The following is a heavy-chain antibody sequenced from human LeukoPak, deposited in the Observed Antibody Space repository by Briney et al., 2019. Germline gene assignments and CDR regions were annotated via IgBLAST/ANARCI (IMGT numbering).Heavy chain of an antibody. Sequence: GGSLRLSCVGSGFIFSSYDMGWVRQAPGKGLEWVSSISRAGDRTYYEDSVKGRFTISRDNSRNTMYLQMNSLRAEDTAVYYCARGESSAFGVWGQGTMVTVSS. CDR1: GFIFSSYD. J-gene: IGHJ3*01. CDR2: ISRAGDRT. CDR3: ARGESSAFGV. V-gene: IGHV3-23*01.